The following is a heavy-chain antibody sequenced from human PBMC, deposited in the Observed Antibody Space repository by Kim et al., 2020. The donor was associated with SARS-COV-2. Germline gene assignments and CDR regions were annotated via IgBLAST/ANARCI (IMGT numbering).Heavy chain of an antibody. Sequence: ASVKVSCKASGYTFTSYGISWVRQAPGQGLEWMGWISAYNGNTNYAQKLQGRVTMTTDTSTSTAYMELRSLRSDDTAVYYCARGGIVVVPAAEGWFDPWGQGTLVTVSS. J-gene: IGHJ5*02. D-gene: IGHD2-2*01. CDR3: ARGGIVVVPAAEGWFDP. CDR2: ISAYNGNT. CDR1: GYTFTSYG. V-gene: IGHV1-18*04.